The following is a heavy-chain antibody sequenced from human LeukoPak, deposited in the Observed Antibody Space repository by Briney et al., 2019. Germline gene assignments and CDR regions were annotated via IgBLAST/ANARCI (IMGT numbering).Heavy chain of an antibody. D-gene: IGHD2/OR15-2a*01. J-gene: IGHJ4*02. Sequence: ASVKVSCKASGYTFTIYGISWVRQAPGQGLEWMGWISAYNGNTNYAQKLQGRVTMTTDTSTSTAYMELRSLRSDDTAVYYCAREEIEYTTPDYWGQGTLVTVSS. CDR3: AREEIEYTTPDY. CDR2: ISAYNGNT. V-gene: IGHV1-18*01. CDR1: GYTFTIYG.